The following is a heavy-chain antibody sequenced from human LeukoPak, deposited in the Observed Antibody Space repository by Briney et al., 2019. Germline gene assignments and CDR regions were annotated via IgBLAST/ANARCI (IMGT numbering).Heavy chain of an antibody. J-gene: IGHJ5*02. CDR1: GYTFTSYG. D-gene: IGHD3-22*01. CDR3: HLMSSGYYRPGWDWFDP. V-gene: IGHV1-18*01. Sequence: AASVKVSCKASGYTFTSYGISWVRQAPGQGLEWVGWISTYNGNTNYAQNLQGRVTMTTDTSTSTAYMELRSLRSDDTAVYYCHLMSSGYYRPGWDWFDPWGQGTLVTVSS. CDR2: ISTYNGNT.